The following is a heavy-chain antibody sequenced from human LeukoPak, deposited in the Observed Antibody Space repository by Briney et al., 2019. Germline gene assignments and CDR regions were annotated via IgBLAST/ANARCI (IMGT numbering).Heavy chain of an antibody. CDR1: GFILSSYW. V-gene: IGHV3-7*01. CDR2: IKQDGSEK. D-gene: IGHD6-13*01. CDR3: ARESYRGYRSSSRGNWFDP. J-gene: IGHJ5*02. Sequence: GGSLRLSCAASGFILSSYWMSWVRQAPGKGLEWVAKIKQDGSEKYYVDSVKGRFTISRDNAKNSLYLQMNSLRAEDTAVYYCARESYRGYRSSSRGNWFDPWGQGTLVTVSS.